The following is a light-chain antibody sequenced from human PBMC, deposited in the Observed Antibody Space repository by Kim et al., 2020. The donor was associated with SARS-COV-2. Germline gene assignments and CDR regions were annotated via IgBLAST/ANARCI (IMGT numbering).Light chain of an antibody. CDR3: CSYVGNDIYV. CDR1: NNDVGSYTL. V-gene: IGLV2-23*02. CDR2: EVT. Sequence: GQSITISCTGSNNDVGSYTLVSWYQQYPGKAPKLMIYEVTKRPSGVSNRFSGSKSGNTVSLTISGLQAEDEADYYCCSYVGNDIYVYGTGTKVTVL. J-gene: IGLJ1*01.